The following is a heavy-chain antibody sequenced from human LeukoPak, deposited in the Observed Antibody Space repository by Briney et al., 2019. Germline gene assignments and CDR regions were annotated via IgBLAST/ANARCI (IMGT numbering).Heavy chain of an antibody. Sequence: SETLSLTCTVSGGSISSYYWSWIRQPPGKGLEYIGYIYYSGSTNYNPSLKSRVTISVDTSKNQFSLKLSSVTAADTAVYYCARLLVVPAAIGSWFDPWGQGTLVTVSS. D-gene: IGHD2-2*01. CDR3: ARLLVVPAAIGSWFDP. CDR1: GGSISSYY. CDR2: IYYSGST. J-gene: IGHJ5*02. V-gene: IGHV4-59*08.